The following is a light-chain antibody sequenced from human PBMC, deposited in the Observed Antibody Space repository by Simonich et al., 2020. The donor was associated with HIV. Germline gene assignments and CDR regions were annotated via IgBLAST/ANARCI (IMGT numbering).Light chain of an antibody. J-gene: IGLJ3*02. CDR1: SGSVSTRNY. Sequence: QTVVTQEPSFSVSPGGTITLTCGLTSGSVSTRNYPSWYAQTPVKAPRTLIYSQTIRSSGVPDRFSGSILGNKAALTITGSQADDESDYYCGLYMGRGIWVFGGGTKLTVL. CDR3: GLYMGRGIWV. CDR2: SQT. V-gene: IGLV8-61*01.